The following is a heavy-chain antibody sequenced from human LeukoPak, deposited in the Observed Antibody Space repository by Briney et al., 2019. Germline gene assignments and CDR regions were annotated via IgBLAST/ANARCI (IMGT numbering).Heavy chain of an antibody. V-gene: IGHV3-30*18. CDR3: AKDRYSYAFEYSDS. CDR2: ISNDGSKK. Sequence: GGSLRLSCAASGFTFSIYGMHWVRQAPGKGLDWGAVISNDGSKKYYADSVKGRFTISRDNSKNTLSLHVSSLRTEDTAVYYCAKDRYSYAFEYSDSWGQGTLVTVSS. J-gene: IGHJ4*02. CDR1: GFTFSIYG. D-gene: IGHD5-18*01.